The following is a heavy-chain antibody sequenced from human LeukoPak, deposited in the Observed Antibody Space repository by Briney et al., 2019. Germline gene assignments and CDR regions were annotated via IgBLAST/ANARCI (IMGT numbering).Heavy chain of an antibody. V-gene: IGHV4-31*03. Sequence: SETLSLTCTVSGGSFSSGGYYWSWIRKHPGEGLEWIGYIYYSGSTYYNPSLKSRVTISVDTSKNQFSLKLSAVTAADTAVYYCARDDYYGSGSYLDYWGQGTLVTVSS. J-gene: IGHJ4*02. CDR2: IYYSGST. D-gene: IGHD3-10*01. CDR3: ARDDYYGSGSYLDY. CDR1: GGSFSSGGYY.